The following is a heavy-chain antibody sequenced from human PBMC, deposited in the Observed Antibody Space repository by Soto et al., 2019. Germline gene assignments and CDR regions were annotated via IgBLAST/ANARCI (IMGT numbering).Heavy chain of an antibody. D-gene: IGHD3-3*01. CDR2: IYSGHTT. Sequence: GGSLRLSCVASGFIVSSNQMSWVRQAPGKGLEWVSVIYSGHTTYYADSVEGRFTISRDDSKNTLYLQMNSLRVEDTAVYYCVRGPSDHKLRLVEWPYGDYWGQGALVTVSS. CDR3: VRGPSDHKLRLVEWPYGDY. J-gene: IGHJ4*02. CDR1: GFIVSSNQ. V-gene: IGHV3-53*01.